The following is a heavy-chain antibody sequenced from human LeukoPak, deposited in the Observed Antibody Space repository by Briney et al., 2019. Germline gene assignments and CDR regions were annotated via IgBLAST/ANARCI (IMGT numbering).Heavy chain of an antibody. Sequence: SQTLSLTCAISGGSVSSDSSSWNWFRQSPSRGFEWLGRTYYSARWYYDYAVSVKSRITINPDTSKNQFSLQLNSVTPEDTGVYYCARGGHFEYWGQGTLVTVSS. V-gene: IGHV6-1*01. D-gene: IGHD6-25*01. CDR2: TYYSARWYY. CDR3: ARGGHFEY. J-gene: IGHJ4*02. CDR1: GGSVSSDSSS.